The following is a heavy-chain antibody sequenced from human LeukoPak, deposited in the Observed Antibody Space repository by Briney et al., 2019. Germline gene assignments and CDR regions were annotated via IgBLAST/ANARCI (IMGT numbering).Heavy chain of an antibody. D-gene: IGHD6-19*01. CDR3: ARYGAPWRQWLAKDAFDI. CDR1: GFTFNSYS. CDR2: ISSSSSSYI. V-gene: IGHV3-21*04. Sequence: GRSLRLSCAASGFTFNSYSMIWVRQAPGKGLEWVSSISSSSSSYIYYADSVKGRFTISRDNAKNSLYLQMNSLRAEDTAVYYCARYGAPWRQWLAKDAFDIWGQGTMVTVSS. J-gene: IGHJ3*02.